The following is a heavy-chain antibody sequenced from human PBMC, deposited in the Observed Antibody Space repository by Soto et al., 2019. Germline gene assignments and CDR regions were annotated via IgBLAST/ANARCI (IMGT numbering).Heavy chain of an antibody. CDR3: ARGKGYCSTSSCRECGSCYYDY. Sequence: SETLSLTCAVYGGSFSGYYWTWIRQPPGKGLEWIGEVNHSGSTNYNPSLKSRVTISVDTSNNQFSLKMSSVTAADTSVYYCARGKGYCSTSSCRECGSCYYDYWGQGALVTVSS. J-gene: IGHJ4*02. V-gene: IGHV4-34*01. CDR2: VNHSGST. D-gene: IGHD2-2*01. CDR1: GGSFSGYY.